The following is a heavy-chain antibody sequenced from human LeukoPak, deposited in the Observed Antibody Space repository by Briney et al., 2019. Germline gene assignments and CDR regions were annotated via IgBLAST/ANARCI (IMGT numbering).Heavy chain of an antibody. CDR2: INHSGST. V-gene: IGHV4-34*01. CDR3: ARAYGDYPFDY. J-gene: IGHJ4*02. D-gene: IGHD4-17*01. CDR1: GGSFSGYY. Sequence: SETLSLTCAVYGGSFSGYYWSWTRQPPGKGLEWIGEINHSGSTNYNPSLKSRVTISVDTSKNQFSLKLSSVTAADTAVYYCARAYGDYPFDYWGQGTLVTVSS.